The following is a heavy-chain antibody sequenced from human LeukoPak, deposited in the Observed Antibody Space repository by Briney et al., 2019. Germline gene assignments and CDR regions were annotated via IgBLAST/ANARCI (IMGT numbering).Heavy chain of an antibody. Sequence: PGGSLRLSCAASGFTFSSYNMNWVRQAPGKGLEWVSSISSSSSYIYYADSVKGRFTISRDNAKNSLYLQVSSLRAEDTAVYYCASQETSVYYMDVWGKGTTVTVSS. CDR2: ISSSSSYI. CDR3: ASQETSVYYMDV. J-gene: IGHJ6*03. V-gene: IGHV3-21*01. CDR1: GFTFSSYN.